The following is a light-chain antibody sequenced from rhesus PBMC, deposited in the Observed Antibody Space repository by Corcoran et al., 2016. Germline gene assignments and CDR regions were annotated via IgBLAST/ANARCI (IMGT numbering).Light chain of an antibody. CDR2: KAS. CDR1: QGISSW. J-gene: IGKJ1*01. V-gene: IGKV1-22*01. Sequence: DIQMTQSPSSLSASVGDTVTITGRASQGISSWLAWYQQKPGKAPKLLIYKASSLQRGCPSRFSGSGSGTDFPLPISSLRSEDFATYFFHHYSSRPWTFGQGTKVEIK. CDR3: HHYSSRPWT.